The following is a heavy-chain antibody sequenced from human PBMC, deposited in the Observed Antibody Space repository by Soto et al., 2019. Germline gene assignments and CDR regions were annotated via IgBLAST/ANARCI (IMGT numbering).Heavy chain of an antibody. D-gene: IGHD2-15*01. CDR2: ISYDGSNK. Sequence: GGSLRLSCAASGFTFSIYGMHWVRHAPGKGLEWVAVISYDGSNKYYADSVKGRFTISRDNSKNTLYLQMNSLRAEDTAVYYCAKDRLGYCSGGSCYSFDYWGQGTLVTVSS. J-gene: IGHJ4*02. CDR1: GFTFSIYG. CDR3: AKDRLGYCSGGSCYSFDY. V-gene: IGHV3-30*18.